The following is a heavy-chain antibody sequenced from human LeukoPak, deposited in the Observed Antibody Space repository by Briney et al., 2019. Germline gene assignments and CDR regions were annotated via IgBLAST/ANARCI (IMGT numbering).Heavy chain of an antibody. J-gene: IGHJ4*02. V-gene: IGHV3-66*01. CDR1: GFTVSSNY. CDR2: IYSSGST. CDR3: ATPRGYGPLAFDY. Sequence: GGSLRLSCAASGFTVSSNYMNWVRQAPGKGLEWVSVIYSSGSTYYADSVKGRFTISRDNSKNTLYLQMNSLRAEDMAVYYCATPRGYGPLAFDYWGQGTLVTVSS. D-gene: IGHD5-18*01.